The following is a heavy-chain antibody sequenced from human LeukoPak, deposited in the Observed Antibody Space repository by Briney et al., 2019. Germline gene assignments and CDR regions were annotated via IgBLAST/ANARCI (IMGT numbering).Heavy chain of an antibody. CDR1: GYSFSNYW. D-gene: IGHD5-18*01. CDR2: IYPGDSDT. CDR3: ARQRRGYSYAPFDY. J-gene: IGHJ4*02. Sequence: GESLKISCKGSGYSFSNYWIGWVRQLPGKGLEWMGIIYPGDSDTRYSPSFQGQVTISADKSISTAYLQWSSLKASDTAMYYCARQRRGYSYAPFDYWGQGTLVTVSS. V-gene: IGHV5-51*01.